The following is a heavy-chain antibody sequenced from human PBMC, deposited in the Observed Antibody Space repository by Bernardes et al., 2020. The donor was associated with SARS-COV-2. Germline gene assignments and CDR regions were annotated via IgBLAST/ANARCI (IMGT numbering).Heavy chain of an antibody. J-gene: IGHJ3*02. Sequence: GGSLRLSCAASGFTFDDYAMHWVRQAPGKGLEWVSGISWNSGSIGYADSVKGRFTISRDNAKNSLYLQMNSLRAEDTALYYCAKDTDWGSGGFGAFDIWGQGTMVTVSS. CDR2: ISWNSGSI. D-gene: IGHD7-27*01. V-gene: IGHV3-9*01. CDR3: AKDTDWGSGGFGAFDI. CDR1: GFTFDDYA.